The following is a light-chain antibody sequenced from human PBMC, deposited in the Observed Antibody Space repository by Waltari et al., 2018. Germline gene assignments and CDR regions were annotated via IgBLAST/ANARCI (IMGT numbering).Light chain of an antibody. CDR2: NVS. J-gene: IGLJ1*01. Sequence: QSALTQPASVSGSPGQSITISCPGTSSDVGGFYFVPWYQQHPAKAPKLIISNVSRRPSGVSYRFSGSKSGNRASLTISGLQAEDEATYYCSSYTSDYTYVFGTGTEVTVV. CDR1: SSDVGGFYF. V-gene: IGLV2-14*03. CDR3: SSYTSDYTYV.